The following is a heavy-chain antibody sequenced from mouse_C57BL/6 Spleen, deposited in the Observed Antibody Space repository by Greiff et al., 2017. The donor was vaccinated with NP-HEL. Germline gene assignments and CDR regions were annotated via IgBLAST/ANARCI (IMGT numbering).Heavy chain of an antibody. CDR2: IWSGGST. CDR3: AKNRVDYDDGYYAMDY. D-gene: IGHD2-4*01. J-gene: IGHJ4*01. Sequence: QVQLKQSGPGLVQPSQSLSITCTVSGFSLTSYGVHWVRQPPGKGLEWLGVIWSGGSTDYNDAFIPRLSISKANPKSKVFFKMNSLQADYTAIYYCAKNRVDYDDGYYAMDYWGQGTSVTVSS. CDR1: GFSLTSYG. V-gene: IGHV2-4*01.